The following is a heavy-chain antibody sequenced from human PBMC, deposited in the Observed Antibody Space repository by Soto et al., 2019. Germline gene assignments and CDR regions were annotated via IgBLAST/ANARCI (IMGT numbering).Heavy chain of an antibody. V-gene: IGHV3-30-3*01. Sequence: PGGSLRLSCAASGFTFSSYAMHWVRQAPGKGLEWVAVISYDGSNKYYADSVKGRFTISRDNSKNTLYLQMNSLRAEDTAVYYCARDPIAARRFDWYFDLWGRGTLVTVSS. CDR1: GFTFSSYA. CDR3: ARDPIAARRFDWYFDL. J-gene: IGHJ2*01. CDR2: ISYDGSNK. D-gene: IGHD6-6*01.